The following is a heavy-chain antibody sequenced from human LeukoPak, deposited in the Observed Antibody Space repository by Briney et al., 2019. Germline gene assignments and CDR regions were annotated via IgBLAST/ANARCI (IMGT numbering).Heavy chain of an antibody. J-gene: IGHJ4*02. V-gene: IGHV4-34*01. Sequence: SETLSLTCAVYGGSFSGYYWSWIRQPPGKGLEWIGEINHSGSTNYNPSLKSRVTISVDTSKNQFSLKLSSVTAADTAVYYCAREYTTGWYYFDYWGQGTLVTVSS. D-gene: IGHD6-19*01. CDR2: INHSGST. CDR1: GGSFSGYY. CDR3: AREYTTGWYYFDY.